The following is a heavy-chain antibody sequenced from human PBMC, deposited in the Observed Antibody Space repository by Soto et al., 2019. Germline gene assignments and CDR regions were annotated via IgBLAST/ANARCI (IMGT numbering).Heavy chain of an antibody. Sequence: QVQLVQSGAEVKKPGASVKVSCKASGYTFNSYAISWVRQAPGQGLEWRGWISAYNGNTNYAQMLQGRVTMTTDTATSTAYMELRSLRSDDTAVYYCARDLAAGTCDYWGQGTLVSVSS. CDR2: ISAYNGNT. J-gene: IGHJ4*02. CDR3: ARDLAAGTCDY. CDR1: GYTFNSYA. V-gene: IGHV1-18*01. D-gene: IGHD6-13*01.